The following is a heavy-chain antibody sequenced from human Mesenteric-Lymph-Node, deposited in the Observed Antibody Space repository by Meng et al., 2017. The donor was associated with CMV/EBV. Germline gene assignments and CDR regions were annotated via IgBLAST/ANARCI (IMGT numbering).Heavy chain of an antibody. CDR3: ATSPYYGMDV. J-gene: IGHJ6*02. CDR1: EFTFSDYW. V-gene: IGHV3-7*02. CDR2: IKQDGSAQ. Sequence: GESLKISCAASEFTFSDYWMSWLRQTQGKGLEWVAMIKQDGSAQYYADSVKGRFTISRDNAKNSLYLQMNSLRAEDTAVYYCATSPYYGMDVWGQGTTVTVSS.